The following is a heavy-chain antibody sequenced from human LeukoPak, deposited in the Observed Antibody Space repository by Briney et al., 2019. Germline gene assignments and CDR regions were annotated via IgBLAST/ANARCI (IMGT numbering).Heavy chain of an antibody. CDR3: ARVVGGRDFWSGYYYYFDY. J-gene: IGHJ4*02. CDR1: GYTFTGYY. V-gene: IGHV1-2*04. Sequence: ASVKVSCKASGYTFTGYYMHWVRQAPGQGLEWMGWINPNSGGTNYAQKFQGWVTMTRDTSISTAYMELSGLRSDDTAVYYCARVVGGRDFWSGYYYYFDYWGQGTLATVSS. CDR2: INPNSGGT. D-gene: IGHD3-3*01.